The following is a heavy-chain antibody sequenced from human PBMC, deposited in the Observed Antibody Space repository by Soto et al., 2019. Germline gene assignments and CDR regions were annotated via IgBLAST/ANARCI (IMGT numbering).Heavy chain of an antibody. Sequence: GGSLRLSCAASGFTFSSYAMSWVRQAPGKGLEWVSGISGSGGSTNYADSVKGRFTISRDNSRNTLYLQMHSLRAEDTAVYYCATRAYYDSRGYYEYYFDYWGQGTLVTVSS. CDR1: GFTFSSYA. CDR3: ATRAYYDSRGYYEYYFDY. D-gene: IGHD3-22*01. J-gene: IGHJ4*02. CDR2: ISGSGGST. V-gene: IGHV3-23*01.